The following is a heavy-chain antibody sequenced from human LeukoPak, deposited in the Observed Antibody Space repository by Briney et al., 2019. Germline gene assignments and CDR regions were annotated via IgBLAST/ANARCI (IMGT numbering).Heavy chain of an antibody. J-gene: IGHJ4*02. D-gene: IGHD3-22*01. V-gene: IGHV4-59*08. Sequence: SETLSLTCTVSGGSIISYYWSWIRQPPGKGLEWIGYIYYSGSTNYNPSLKSRVTISVETSKNQFSLKLSSVTAVDTAVYYCAITGSGYPPEFDYWGQGTLVTVSS. CDR3: AITGSGYPPEFDY. CDR1: GGSIISYY. CDR2: IYYSGST.